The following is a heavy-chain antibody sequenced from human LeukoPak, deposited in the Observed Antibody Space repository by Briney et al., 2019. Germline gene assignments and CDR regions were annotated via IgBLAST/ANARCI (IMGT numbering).Heavy chain of an antibody. CDR1: GGSISSGSYY. CDR2: IYTSGST. CDR3: AREYCSSTSCYSDYFDY. V-gene: IGHV4-61*02. D-gene: IGHD2-2*01. Sequence: PSETLSLTCTVSGGSISSGSYYWSWIRQPAGKGLEWIGRIYTSGSTNYNPSLKSRVTISVDTSKNQFSLKLSSVTAADTAVYYCAREYCSSTSCYSDYFDYWGQGTLVTVSS. J-gene: IGHJ4*02.